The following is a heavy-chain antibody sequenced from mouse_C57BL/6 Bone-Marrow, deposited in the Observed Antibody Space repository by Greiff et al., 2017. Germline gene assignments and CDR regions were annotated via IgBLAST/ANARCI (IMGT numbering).Heavy chain of an antibody. CDR1: GYTFTSYW. CDR3: ARGPYYYGPCDY. D-gene: IGHD1-1*01. V-gene: IGHV1-64*01. Sequence: VQLQQPGAELVKPGASVKLSCKASGYTFTSYWMNWVKQRPGQGLEWIGMIHPNSGSTNYNEKFKSKATLTVDKSSSTAYMQLSSLTSEDSAVYYCARGPYYYGPCDYWGQGTTLTVSA. CDR2: IHPNSGST. J-gene: IGHJ2*01.